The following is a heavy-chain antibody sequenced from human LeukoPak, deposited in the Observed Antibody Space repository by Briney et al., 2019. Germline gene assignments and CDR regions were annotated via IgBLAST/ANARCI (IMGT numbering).Heavy chain of an antibody. Sequence: GESLEISCKGSGYSFTSYWIGWVRQMPGKGLEWMGIIYPGDSDTRYSPSFQGQVTISADKSISTAYLQWSSLKASDTAMYYCARRGYSGYDSDNWFDPWGQGTLVTVSS. CDR2: IYPGDSDT. CDR1: GYSFTSYW. V-gene: IGHV5-51*01. CDR3: ARRGYSGYDSDNWFDP. D-gene: IGHD5-12*01. J-gene: IGHJ5*02.